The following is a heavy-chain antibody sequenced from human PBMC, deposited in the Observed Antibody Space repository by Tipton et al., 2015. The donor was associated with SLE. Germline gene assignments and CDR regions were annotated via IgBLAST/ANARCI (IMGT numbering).Heavy chain of an antibody. J-gene: IGHJ4*02. D-gene: IGHD6-19*01. CDR1: GGSISSSSYY. CDR2: IYYSGST. V-gene: IGHV4-39*07. CDR3: ARGYSSGWYDY. Sequence: TLSLTCTVSGGSISSSSYYWGWIRQPPGKGLEWIGSIYYSGSTYYNPSLKSRVTISVDKSKNQFSLKLSSVTAADTAVYYCARGYSSGWYDYWGQGTLVTVSS.